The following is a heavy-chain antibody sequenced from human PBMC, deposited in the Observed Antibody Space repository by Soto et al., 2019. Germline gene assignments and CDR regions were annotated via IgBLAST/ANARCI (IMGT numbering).Heavy chain of an antibody. CDR1: GFTFSSYG. J-gene: IGHJ6*02. CDR2: ISYDGSNK. V-gene: IGHV3-30*18. CDR3: AKEGGQKLYYYYGMDV. Sequence: ESGGGVVQPGRSLRLSCAASGFTFSSYGMHWVRQAPGKGLEWVAVISYDGSNKYYADSVKGRFTISRDNSKNTLYLQMNSLRAEDTAVYYCAKEGGQKLYYYYGMDVWGQGTTVTVSS. D-gene: IGHD2-15*01.